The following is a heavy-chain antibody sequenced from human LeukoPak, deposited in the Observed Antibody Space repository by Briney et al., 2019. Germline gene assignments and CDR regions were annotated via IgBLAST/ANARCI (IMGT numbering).Heavy chain of an antibody. Sequence: ASVKVSCKASGYTFTSYGISWVRQAPGQGLEWMGWISAYNGNTNYAQKLQGRVTMTTDTSTSTAYMELRSLRSDDTAVYYCAREGKLGVQLVPGYYFDYWGQGTLVTVSS. CDR1: GYTFTSYG. CDR2: ISAYNGNT. J-gene: IGHJ4*02. D-gene: IGHD6-13*01. V-gene: IGHV1-18*01. CDR3: AREGKLGVQLVPGYYFDY.